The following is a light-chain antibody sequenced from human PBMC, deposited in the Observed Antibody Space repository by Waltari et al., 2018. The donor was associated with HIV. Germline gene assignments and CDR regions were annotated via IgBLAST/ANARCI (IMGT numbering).Light chain of an antibody. J-gene: IGLJ2*01. V-gene: IGLV1-51*01. CDR3: EAWDSRLRAVL. CDR1: SSNIGRNY. CDR2: DNT. Sequence: QSVLTQPPSVSAAPGQKVTISCSGSSSNIGRNYVSWYQQLPGTAPKLVIYDNTNRSSGTPDRFSGSQSGASATLDITGLQTGDEADYYCEAWDSRLRAVLFGGGTRLTVL.